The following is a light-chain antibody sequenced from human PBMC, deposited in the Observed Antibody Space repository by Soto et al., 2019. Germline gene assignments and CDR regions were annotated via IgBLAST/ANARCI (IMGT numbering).Light chain of an antibody. CDR2: DVS. V-gene: IGLV2-14*01. CDR3: SSSTTRSTLGYA. CDR1: SSDICSYNY. Sequence: QSALTQPASVSGSPGQSITISCTGTSSDICSYNYVSWYQQHPGKAPKLMIYDVSNRPSGVSNRFSGSKSGNTASLIISGLQAEDEADYYCSSSTTRSTLGYAFGTGTKVTVL. J-gene: IGLJ1*01.